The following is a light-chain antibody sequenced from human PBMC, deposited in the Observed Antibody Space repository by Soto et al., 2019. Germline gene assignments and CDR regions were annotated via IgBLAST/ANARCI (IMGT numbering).Light chain of an antibody. CDR3: QQTYTTPEIT. J-gene: IGKJ5*01. CDR1: QSISIS. CDR2: GAS. Sequence: DIQMTQSPSSLSASVGDRVTITCRASQSISISLNWYQLKPGKAPNLLMDGASYLKSGVPTSFRGSGSGTDFTLPISSLQPEDFATYYCQQTYTTPEITFGQGTRLEN. V-gene: IGKV1-39*01.